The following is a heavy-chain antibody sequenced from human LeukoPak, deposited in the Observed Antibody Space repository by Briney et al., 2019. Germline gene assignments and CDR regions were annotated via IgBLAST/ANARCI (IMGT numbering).Heavy chain of an antibody. Sequence: SETLSLTCTVSGGSISPYYWSWIRQPPGKGLEWIGYIYYSGSTNYNPSLKSRTTISVDMSKNQFSLKLSSVTAADTAVYYCARGEWELGYYMDVWGKGTTVTISS. D-gene: IGHD1-26*01. CDR1: GGSISPYY. V-gene: IGHV4-59*01. CDR3: ARGEWELGYYMDV. J-gene: IGHJ6*03. CDR2: IYYSGST.